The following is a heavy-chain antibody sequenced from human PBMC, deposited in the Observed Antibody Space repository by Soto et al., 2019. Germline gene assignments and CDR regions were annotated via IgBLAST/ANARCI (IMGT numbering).Heavy chain of an antibody. CDR2: INHSGST. D-gene: IGHD2-2*01. J-gene: IGHJ5*02. CDR1: GGSFSGYY. CDR3: VRTRSQLNWFDP. V-gene: IGHV4-34*01. Sequence: SETLSLTCAVYGGSFSGYYWSWIRQPPGKGLEWIGEINHSGSTNYNPSLKSRVTISVDTSKNQFSLKLSSVTAADTAVYYCVRTRSQLNWFDPWGQGTLVTVSS.